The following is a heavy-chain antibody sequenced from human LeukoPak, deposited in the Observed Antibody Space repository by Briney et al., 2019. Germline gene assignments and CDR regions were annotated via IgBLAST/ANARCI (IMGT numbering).Heavy chain of an antibody. CDR1: GFTFSIYS. V-gene: IGHV3-21*01. CDR2: IGGSSTSI. Sequence: GGSLRLSCAASGFTFSIYSMNWVRQAPGKGLEWLSSIGGSSTSIYYAGSVQGRFTISRDNAKNSLYLQMNGLRAEDSAVYYCARVRTGSYRVDYWGQGTLLTVSS. D-gene: IGHD3-16*02. CDR3: ARVRTGSYRVDY. J-gene: IGHJ4*02.